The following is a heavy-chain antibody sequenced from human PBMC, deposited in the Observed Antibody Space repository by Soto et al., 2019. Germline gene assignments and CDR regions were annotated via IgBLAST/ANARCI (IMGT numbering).Heavy chain of an antibody. CDR3: ARDRRVIPDADRDY. CDR1: GFTFSMYG. CDR2: IYSDGSHE. Sequence: QVQLVESGGGVVQPGSSLRLSCEASGFTFSMYGMHWVRQSPGKGLEWVGVIYSDGSHEYYGDSVKGRFTISRDNSNKMVYLQMTGLRLDDSALYYCARDRRVIPDADRDYGGQGVVVTVS. J-gene: IGHJ4*02. D-gene: IGHD2-21*01. V-gene: IGHV3-30*03.